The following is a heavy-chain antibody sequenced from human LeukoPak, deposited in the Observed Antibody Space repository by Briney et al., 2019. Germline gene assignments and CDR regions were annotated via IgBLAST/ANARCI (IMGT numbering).Heavy chain of an antibody. CDR2: IYYSGST. CDR1: LGSISNHY. J-gene: IGHJ4*02. D-gene: IGHD3-22*01. CDR3: ARRSGNYPYFFDY. Sequence: SETLSLTCTVSLGSISNHYWSWIRQPPGRGLEWIGYIYYSGSTNYNPSLKSRVTISVDTSKNQFSLKLNSVSAADTAVYCCARRSGNYPYFFDYWGQGTLVTVSS. V-gene: IGHV4-59*11.